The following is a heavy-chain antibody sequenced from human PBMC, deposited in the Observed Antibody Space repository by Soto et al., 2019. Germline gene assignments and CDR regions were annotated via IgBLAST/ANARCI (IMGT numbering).Heavy chain of an antibody. CDR3: ARDVAHGYTENV. Sequence: LSLTCTVSGGSVGSGEYYYSWIRQPPGKCLEWIGYIYDSGITNYTPSLKGRVTMSLDRSNNQVSLKLSSVTAADTAVYFCARDVAHGYTENVWGQGTMVTVSS. CDR2: IYDSGIT. CDR1: GGSVGSGEYY. V-gene: IGHV4-30-4*01. D-gene: IGHD5-18*01. J-gene: IGHJ3*01.